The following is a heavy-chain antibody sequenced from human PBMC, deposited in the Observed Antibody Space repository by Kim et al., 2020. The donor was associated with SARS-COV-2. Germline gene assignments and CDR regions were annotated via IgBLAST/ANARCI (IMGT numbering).Heavy chain of an antibody. J-gene: IGHJ4*02. CDR2: INHSGST. CDR1: GGSFSGYY. V-gene: IGHV4-34*01. D-gene: IGHD6-13*01. CDR3: ARGHSSSWYKAPFDY. Sequence: SETLSLTCAVYGGSFSGYYWSWIRQPPGKGLEWIGEINHSGSTNYNPSLKSRVTISVDTSKNQFSLKLSSVTAADTAVYYCARGHSSSWYKAPFDYWGQGTLVTVSS.